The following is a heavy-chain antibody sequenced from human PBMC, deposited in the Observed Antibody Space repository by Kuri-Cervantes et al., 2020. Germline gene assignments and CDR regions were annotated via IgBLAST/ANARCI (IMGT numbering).Heavy chain of an antibody. Sequence: SETLSLTCTVSGGSVSSGSYYWSWIRQPPGKGLEWIGYIYYSGSTNYNPSLKSRVTISVDTSKNQFSLKLSSVTAADTAVYYCARLRGYGGPVDYWGQGTLVTVSS. J-gene: IGHJ4*02. CDR1: GGSVSSGSYY. V-gene: IGHV4-61*01. D-gene: IGHD4-23*01. CDR3: ARLRGYGGPVDY. CDR2: IYYSGST.